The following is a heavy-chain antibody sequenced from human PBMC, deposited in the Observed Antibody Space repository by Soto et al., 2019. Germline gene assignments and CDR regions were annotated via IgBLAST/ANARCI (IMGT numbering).Heavy chain of an antibody. CDR1: GGTFSNFG. V-gene: IGHV1-69*01. CDR2: IIPLFNTT. J-gene: IGHJ6*02. D-gene: IGHD2-15*01. Sequence: QVQLVQSGAEVKRPGSSVMVSCTASGGTFSNFGLAWVRQAPGQGLQWMGGIIPLFNTTHYDQTFKGRVTVTADGATGTGYMELSSLRSDDTAVYYCARVSLHCSSGTCYSLDQYFGMDVWGQGTTVTVS. CDR3: ARVSLHCSSGTCYSLDQYFGMDV.